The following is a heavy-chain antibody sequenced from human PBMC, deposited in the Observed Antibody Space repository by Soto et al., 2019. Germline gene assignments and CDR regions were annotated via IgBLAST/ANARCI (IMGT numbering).Heavy chain of an antibody. CDR2: NYYRGST. CDR1: GGSISGYY. Sequence: QVQLQESGPGLVKPSDTLSLTCTVSGGSISGYYWSWIRQSPGKGLEYIGYNYYRGSTNYNPSLKSRVTMSVDTSRNQFSLKVNSVTAADTAVYYCARQQLLPFYYALDVWGQGTTVTVSS. D-gene: IGHD6-13*01. V-gene: IGHV4-59*07. J-gene: IGHJ6*02. CDR3: ARQQLLPFYYALDV.